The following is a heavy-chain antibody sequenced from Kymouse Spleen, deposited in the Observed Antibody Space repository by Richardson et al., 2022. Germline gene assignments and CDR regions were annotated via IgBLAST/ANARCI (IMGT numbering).Heavy chain of an antibody. V-gene: IGHV4-59*01. CDR1: GGSISSYY. J-gene: IGHJ6*02. CDR3: ARERFGEFPGMDV. CDR2: IYYSGST. Sequence: QVQLQESGPGLVKPSETLSLTCTVSGGSISSYYWSWIRQPPGKGLEWIGYIYYSGSTNYNPSLKSRVTISVDTSKNQFSLKLSSVTAADTAVYYCARERFGEFPGMDVWGQGTTVTVSS. D-gene: IGHD3-10*01.